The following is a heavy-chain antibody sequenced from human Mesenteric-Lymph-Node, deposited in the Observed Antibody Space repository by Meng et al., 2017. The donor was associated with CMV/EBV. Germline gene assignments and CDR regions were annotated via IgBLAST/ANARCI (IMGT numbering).Heavy chain of an antibody. Sequence: GGSLRLSCAASGFTFSSYAMSWVRQDPGKGLEWVSAISGSGGSTYYADSVKGRFTISRDNSKNTLYLQMNSLRAEDTAVYYCAKDWMELSAFDIWGQGTMVTVSS. CDR3: AKDWMELSAFDI. V-gene: IGHV3-23*01. J-gene: IGHJ3*02. CDR1: GFTFSSYA. D-gene: IGHD1-7*01. CDR2: ISGSGGST.